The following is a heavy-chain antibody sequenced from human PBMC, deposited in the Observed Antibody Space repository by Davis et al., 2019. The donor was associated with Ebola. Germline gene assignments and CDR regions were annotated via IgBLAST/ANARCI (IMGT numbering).Heavy chain of an antibody. V-gene: IGHV3-30-3*01. Sequence: GESLKISCAASGFTFSSYAMHWVRQAPGKGLEWVAVISYDGSNKYYADSVKGRFTISRDNSKNTLYLQMNSLRAEDTAVYYCARNPNSGGDHFDYWGQGTLVTVSS. J-gene: IGHJ4*02. CDR1: GFTFSSYA. CDR3: ARNPNSGGDHFDY. D-gene: IGHD3-10*01. CDR2: ISYDGSNK.